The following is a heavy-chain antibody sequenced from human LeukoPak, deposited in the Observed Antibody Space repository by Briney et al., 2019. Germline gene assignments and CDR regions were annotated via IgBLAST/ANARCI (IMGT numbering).Heavy chain of an antibody. D-gene: IGHD2-2*01. CDR3: ARGSSPNYPLDY. CDR2: IDRSGST. Sequence: SETLSLTCAVYGGSFSGYSWTWIRQPPGKGLEWIGEIDRSGSTNYNPSLKSRLTISVDTSKNQFSLKLSSVTAADTAVYYCARGSSPNYPLDYWGQGTLVTVSS. CDR1: GGSFSGYS. J-gene: IGHJ4*02. V-gene: IGHV4-34*01.